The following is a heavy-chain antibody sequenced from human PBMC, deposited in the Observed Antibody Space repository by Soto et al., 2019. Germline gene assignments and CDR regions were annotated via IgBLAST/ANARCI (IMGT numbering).Heavy chain of an antibody. Sequence: SGPTLVNPTQTLTLTFTFSVFSLSSRGAGVGWIRQPPGKALEWLAFIYWNGDKRYRPSLESRLTITEDTSKNQVVLTMTNLDPVDTATYHCAHRLLSSGSGTSLIFDFWGQGTLVTVSS. V-gene: IGHV2-5*01. J-gene: IGHJ4*02. CDR1: VFSLSSRGAG. CDR2: IYWNGDK. CDR3: AHRLLSSGSGTSLIFDF. D-gene: IGHD3-10*01.